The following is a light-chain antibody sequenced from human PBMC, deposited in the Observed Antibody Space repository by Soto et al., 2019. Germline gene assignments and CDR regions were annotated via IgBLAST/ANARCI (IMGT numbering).Light chain of an antibody. Sequence: EIMLTQSPGTLALSPGERATLSCRASQSVNNNYLTWYQQKRGQAPRLLIHGASSRATGTPDRFSGSGSGTDFTLTISRLEPEDVAVYYLQQYGDSPFTFGRGTKVGIK. V-gene: IGKV3-20*01. CDR3: QQYGDSPFT. CDR1: QSVNNNY. J-gene: IGKJ3*01. CDR2: GAS.